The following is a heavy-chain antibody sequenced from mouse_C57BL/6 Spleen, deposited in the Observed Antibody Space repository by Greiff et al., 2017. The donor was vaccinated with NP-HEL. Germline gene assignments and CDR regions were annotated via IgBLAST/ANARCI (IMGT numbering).Heavy chain of an antibody. CDR1: GYTFTSYW. D-gene: IGHD1-1*01. CDR3: ARAGYGSNFDY. Sequence: QVQLQQPGTELVKPGASVKLSCKASGYTFTSYWMHWVKQRPGQGLEWIGNINPSNGGTNYNEKFKSKATLTVAKSSSTAYMQLSSLTAEDSAVYYGARAGYGSNFDYWGQGTTLTVSS. J-gene: IGHJ2*01. CDR2: INPSNGGT. V-gene: IGHV1-53*01.